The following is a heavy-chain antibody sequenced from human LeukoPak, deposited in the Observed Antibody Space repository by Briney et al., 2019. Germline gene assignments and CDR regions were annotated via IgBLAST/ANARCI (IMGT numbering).Heavy chain of an antibody. CDR3: AREGGGPLRTGYYYGMDV. CDR2: INHSGST. V-gene: IGHV4-34*01. CDR1: GGSFSGYY. Sequence: SETLSLTCTVYGGSFSGYYWSWIRQPPGKGLGWIGEINHSGSTNYNPSLKSRVTISVDTSKNQFSLKLSSVTAADTAVYYCAREGGGPLRTGYYYGMDVWGQGTTVTVSS. J-gene: IGHJ6*02. D-gene: IGHD3-16*01.